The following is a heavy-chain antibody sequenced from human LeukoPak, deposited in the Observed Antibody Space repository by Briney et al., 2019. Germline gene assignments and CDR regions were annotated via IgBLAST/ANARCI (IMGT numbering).Heavy chain of an antibody. CDR3: AREPLFQLGGWYTESNYYYYMDV. D-gene: IGHD2-2*02. CDR2: INPNSGGT. CDR1: GYTFTGYY. V-gene: IGHV1-2*02. J-gene: IGHJ6*03. Sequence: GASVKVSCKASGYTFTGYYMHWVRQAPGQGLEWMGWINPNSGGTNYAQKFQGRVTMTRDTSISTAYMELSRLRSDDTAVYYCAREPLFQLGGWYTESNYYYYMDVWGKGTTVTISS.